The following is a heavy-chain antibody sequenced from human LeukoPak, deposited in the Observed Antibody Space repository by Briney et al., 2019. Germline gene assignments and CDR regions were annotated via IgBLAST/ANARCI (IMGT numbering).Heavy chain of an antibody. CDR2: MSFDGSNT. V-gene: IGHV3-30*04. J-gene: IGHJ4*02. D-gene: IGHD6-13*01. CDR1: GFTFSSYA. Sequence: GRSLRLSCAASGFTFSSYAMHWVRNAPGNGLGLEAVMSFDGSNTYYADSVKGRFTISRDNFKTTLYLQMNSLRAEDTAVYYCAREGDRSSWYGAPGLDYWGQGTLVTVSS. CDR3: AREGDRSSWYGAPGLDY.